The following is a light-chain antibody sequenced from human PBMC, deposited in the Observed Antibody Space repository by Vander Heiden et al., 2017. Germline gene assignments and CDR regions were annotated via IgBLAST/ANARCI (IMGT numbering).Light chain of an antibody. Sequence: SSVLTQPPWVSVAPGPTARITCGGNNMGSKSVKWYQQKPGQAPVLVVYDDSDRASGIPERFSGSNSGNTATLTIIRVEAGDEADYYCQVWDSSSDHPHWVFGTGTKVTV. CDR1: NMGSKS. V-gene: IGLV3-21*02. CDR3: QVWDSSSDHPHWV. CDR2: DDS. J-gene: IGLJ1*01.